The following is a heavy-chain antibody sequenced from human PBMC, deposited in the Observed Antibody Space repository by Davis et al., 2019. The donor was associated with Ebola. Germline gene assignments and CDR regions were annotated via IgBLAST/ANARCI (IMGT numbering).Heavy chain of an antibody. J-gene: IGHJ6*02. CDR2: INPNSGNT. V-gene: IGHV1-8*02. Sequence: ASVKVSCKASGYTFTGYYMHWVRQAPGQGLEWMGWINPNSGNTGYAQKFQGRVTMTRNTSISTAYMELSSLRSEDTAVYYCARVGGSGSYYYYYGMDVWGQGTTVTVSS. CDR3: ARVGGSGSYYYYYGMDV. D-gene: IGHD3-10*01. CDR1: GYTFTGYY.